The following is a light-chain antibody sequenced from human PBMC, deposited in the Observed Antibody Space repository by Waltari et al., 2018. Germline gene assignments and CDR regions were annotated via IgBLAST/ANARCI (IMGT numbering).Light chain of an antibody. CDR1: QRVRRA. CDR2: GGT. CDR3: QHYVRLPAT. J-gene: IGKJ1*01. V-gene: IGKV3-20*01. Sequence: EIVLTQSPVPLSLSPGERATLSCRASQRVRRALAWYQQKPGQAPRLLIYGGTRATGIPDRFSGSGSGTDFSLTISRLEPEDFAVYYCQHYVRLPATFGQGTKVEIK.